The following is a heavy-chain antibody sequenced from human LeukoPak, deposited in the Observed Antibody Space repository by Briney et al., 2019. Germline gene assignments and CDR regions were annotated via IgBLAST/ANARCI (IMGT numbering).Heavy chain of an antibody. CDR3: AKMKGHPLPKYYMHV. D-gene: IGHD1-26*01. Sequence: GGSLRLSCAASGFTFSGFAMSWVRRTPGKGLEWVSGISGSGDNTLYADSVKGRFTISRDNSKNTLYLEMNSLRAEDTAIYYCAKMKGHPLPKYYMHVWGQGTTVTVSS. J-gene: IGHJ6*01. CDR1: GFTFSGFA. V-gene: IGHV3-23*01. CDR2: ISGSGDNT.